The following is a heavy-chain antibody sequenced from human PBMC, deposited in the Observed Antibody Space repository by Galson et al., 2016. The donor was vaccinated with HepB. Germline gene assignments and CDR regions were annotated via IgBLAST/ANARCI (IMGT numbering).Heavy chain of an antibody. D-gene: IGHD3-22*01. Sequence: SVKVSCKASGYTFSTYGMSWVRQAPGQGLEWMGWISPSNGDTNYGQKFRGRVTLTTDTSTTTVYMELRRLRSDDAAVYYCARVPLPYYYDSSGPFDSWGQGTLVTVSS. CDR1: GYTFSTYG. CDR3: ARVPLPYYYDSSGPFDS. J-gene: IGHJ4*02. V-gene: IGHV1-18*04. CDR2: ISPSNGDT.